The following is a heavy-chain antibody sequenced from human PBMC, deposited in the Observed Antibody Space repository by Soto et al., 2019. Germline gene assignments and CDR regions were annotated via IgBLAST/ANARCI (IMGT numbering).Heavy chain of an antibody. CDR3: AREGGIVGATAADY. Sequence: QVQLQESGPGLVKPSQTLSLTCTVSGGSISSGGYYWSWIRQHPGKGLEWIGYIYYSGSTYYNPSLNRRVTISVATSKNQFSLKLSSVTAADTAVYYCAREGGIVGATAADYWGQGTLVTVSS. CDR2: IYYSGST. D-gene: IGHD1-26*01. CDR1: GGSISSGGYY. J-gene: IGHJ4*02. V-gene: IGHV4-31*03.